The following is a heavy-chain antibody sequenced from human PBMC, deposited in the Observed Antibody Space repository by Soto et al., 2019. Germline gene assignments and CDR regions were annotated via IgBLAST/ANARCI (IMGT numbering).Heavy chain of an antibody. CDR1: GYGFITSYY. V-gene: IGHV1-46*01. D-gene: IGHD5-12*01. CDR2: INPTGSMT. Sequence: DSVKVSCKASGYGFITSYYMHWVRQAPGQGLEWMGIINPTGSMTKYSQRFQGRLTMTRDTSTSTDYMELTTLTSEDTAVYFCARDTGYDHDAFDIWG. J-gene: IGHJ3*02. CDR3: ARDTGYDHDAFDI.